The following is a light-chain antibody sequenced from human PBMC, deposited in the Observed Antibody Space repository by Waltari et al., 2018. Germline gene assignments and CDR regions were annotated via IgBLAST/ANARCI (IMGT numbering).Light chain of an antibody. V-gene: IGKV2-28*01. J-gene: IGKJ3*01. CDR2: LGS. CDR1: QSLLPTNGYNY. CDR3: MQALHTPRFT. Sequence: DIVMTQSPLSLPVPPGEPASISCRSRQSLLPTNGYNYLDWYLQKPGQSPQLLIYLGSNRASGVPARFSGSGSGTDFTLKISRVEAEDVGVYYCMQALHTPRFTFGPGTKVDIK.